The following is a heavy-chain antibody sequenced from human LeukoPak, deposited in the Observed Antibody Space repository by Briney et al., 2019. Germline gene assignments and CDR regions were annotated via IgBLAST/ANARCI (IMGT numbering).Heavy chain of an antibody. CDR2: ISSTCVI. CDR3: ARDHNWGFDY. D-gene: IGHD7-27*01. V-gene: IGHV3-69-1*01. Sequence: GGSLRLSCAASGFTFSDYPMNWVRQTPGKGLEGVSYISSTCVIYYADSVRGSFSIDRDNAMNSVYMQRNSLKAEDTALYYCARDHNWGFDYWGRGTLVTVSS. CDR1: GFTFSDYP. J-gene: IGHJ4*02.